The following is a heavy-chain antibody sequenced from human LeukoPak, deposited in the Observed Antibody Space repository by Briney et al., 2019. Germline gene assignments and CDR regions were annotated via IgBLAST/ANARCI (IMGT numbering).Heavy chain of an antibody. CDR3: ARVSVFVYAFDI. J-gene: IGHJ3*02. Sequence: ASVKVSCKASGYTFTSYDINWVRQAPGQGLEWMGWMNPNSGNTGYAQKFQGRVTMTRNTSISTAYMELSSLRSEDTAVYYCARVSVFVYAFDIWGQGTMVTVSS. D-gene: IGHD3-16*02. CDR2: MNPNSGNT. V-gene: IGHV1-8*01. CDR1: GYTFTSYD.